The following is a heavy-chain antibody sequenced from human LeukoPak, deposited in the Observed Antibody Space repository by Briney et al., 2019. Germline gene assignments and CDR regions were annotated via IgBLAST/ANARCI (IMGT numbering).Heavy chain of an antibody. D-gene: IGHD5-18*01. Sequence: SGGSLRLSCAASGFTFSSYVMHWVRQAPGKGLEWVAVISYDGSNKYYADSVKGRFTISRDNSKNTLYLQMNSLRAEDTAVYYCAKEGRRLLIQIWSSFSYYGMDVWGQGTTVPVSS. V-gene: IGHV3-30*18. CDR1: GFTFSSYV. J-gene: IGHJ6*02. CDR3: AKEGRRLLIQIWSSFSYYGMDV. CDR2: ISYDGSNK.